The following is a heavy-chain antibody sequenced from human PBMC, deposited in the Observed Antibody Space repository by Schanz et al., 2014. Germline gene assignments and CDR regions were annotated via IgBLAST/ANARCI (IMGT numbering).Heavy chain of an antibody. CDR2: ISYDGSNK. D-gene: IGHD3-10*01. CDR1: GFTLSSYA. Sequence: QVQLVESGGGVVQPGGSLRLSCAAYGFTLSSYAMHWVRQAPGKGLEWVAVISYDGSNKYYADSVKGRFTISRDNAKNSLFLQMNSLRVEDTAVYYCARLPVGYGSGIWDVWGQGTSVTVSS. CDR3: ARLPVGYGSGIWDV. V-gene: IGHV3-30-3*01. J-gene: IGHJ6*02.